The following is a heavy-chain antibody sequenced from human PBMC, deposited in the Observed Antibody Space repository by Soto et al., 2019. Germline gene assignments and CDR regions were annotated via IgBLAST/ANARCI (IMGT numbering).Heavy chain of an antibody. D-gene: IGHD1-1*01. J-gene: IGHJ6*02. CDR2: TYYRSKWYS. Sequence: QTLSLTCAISGDSVSRNSGAWNWIRQSPSGGLQWLGRTYYRSKWYSEYAPSVKSRITINPDTAKNQFALQLKSVTPDDSGVYYCARGNWNDGGYYYGMDVWGQGITVTVSS. V-gene: IGHV6-1*01. CDR1: GDSVSRNSGA. CDR3: ARGNWNDGGYYYGMDV.